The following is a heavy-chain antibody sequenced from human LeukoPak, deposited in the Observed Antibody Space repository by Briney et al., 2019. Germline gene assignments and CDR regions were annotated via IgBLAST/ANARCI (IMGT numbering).Heavy chain of an antibody. CDR1: GYTFTDYY. V-gene: IGHV1-2*06. D-gene: IGHD6-13*01. CDR2: INPNSGGT. Sequence: GASVKVSCKASGYTFTDYYMHWVRQAPGQGLEWMGRINPNSGGTKYAQKFQGRVTMTRDTSISTAYMELNRLTSDGTAVYYCAKCGDFIAASYNWFDPWGPGTLVTVSS. CDR3: AKCGDFIAASYNWFDP. J-gene: IGHJ5*02.